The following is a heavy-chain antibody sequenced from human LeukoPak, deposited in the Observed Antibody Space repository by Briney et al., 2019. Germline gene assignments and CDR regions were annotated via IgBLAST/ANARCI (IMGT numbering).Heavy chain of an antibody. CDR2: IKQDGSEK. V-gene: IGHV3-7*03. Sequence: GGSLRLSCAASGFTFSSSWMSWVRQAPGKGLEWVANIKQDGSEKYYVDSVKGRFTISRDNAKNSLYLQMNSLRAEDTAVYCCVRDKVGFDYWGQGTLVTVSS. J-gene: IGHJ4*02. CDR1: GFTFSSSW. CDR3: VRDKVGFDY.